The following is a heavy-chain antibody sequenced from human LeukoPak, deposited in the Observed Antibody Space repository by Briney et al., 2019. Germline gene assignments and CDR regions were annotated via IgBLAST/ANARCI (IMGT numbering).Heavy chain of an antibody. CDR1: GYTFTSYG. Sequence: GASVKVSCKAYGYTFTSYGISWVRQAPGQGLEWMGWISTRDGRRNFAKNVQGRVTLTTDTSTSTVYMELTRLTSDDTAMCYCARDYYDIIGSEYDTFTIWGQGTMVTVYS. CDR2: ISTRDGRR. V-gene: IGHV1-18*01. CDR3: ARDYYDIIGSEYDTFTI. J-gene: IGHJ3*02. D-gene: IGHD3-16*01.